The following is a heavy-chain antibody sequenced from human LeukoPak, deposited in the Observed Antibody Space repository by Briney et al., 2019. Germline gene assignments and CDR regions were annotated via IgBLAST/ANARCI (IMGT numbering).Heavy chain of an antibody. D-gene: IGHD2-21*01. Sequence: TLSLTCTVSGGSISSGIYYWGWIRQTPGKGLEWIGTIYYSGATYYNPSLKSRVTISVDTSKNQFSLKVSSVIAADTALYYCARHIWQSTARPWFDPWGQGTLVTVSS. CDR1: GGSISSGIYY. CDR2: IYYSGAT. J-gene: IGHJ5*02. CDR3: ARHIWQSTARPWFDP. V-gene: IGHV4-39*01.